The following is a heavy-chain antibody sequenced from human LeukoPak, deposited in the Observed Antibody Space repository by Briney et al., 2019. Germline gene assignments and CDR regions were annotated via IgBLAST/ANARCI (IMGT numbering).Heavy chain of an antibody. CDR2: ISWNSGSI. D-gene: IGHD2-2*01. CDR1: GFTFDDYA. CDR3: AKDMDCSSTSCYRRSTGDGMDV. Sequence: SLRLSCAASGFTFDDYAMHWVRPAPGKGLEWVSGISWNSGSIGYADSVKGRFTISRDNAKNSLYLQMNSLRAEDTALYYCAKDMDCSSTSCYRRSTGDGMDVWGQGTTVTVSS. J-gene: IGHJ6*02. V-gene: IGHV3-9*01.